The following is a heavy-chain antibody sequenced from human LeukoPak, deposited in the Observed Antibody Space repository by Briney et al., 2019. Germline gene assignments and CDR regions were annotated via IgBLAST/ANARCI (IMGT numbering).Heavy chain of an antibody. CDR2: INTNTGNP. J-gene: IGHJ3*02. CDR3: ARDPDAFDI. Sequence: PRASVNVSCKASGYTFTSYAMNWVRQAPGQGLEWMGWINTNTGNPTYAQGFTERFVFSLDTSVSTAYLQISSLKAEDTAVYYCARDPDAFDIWGQGTMVTVSS. CDR1: GYTFTSYA. V-gene: IGHV7-4-1*02.